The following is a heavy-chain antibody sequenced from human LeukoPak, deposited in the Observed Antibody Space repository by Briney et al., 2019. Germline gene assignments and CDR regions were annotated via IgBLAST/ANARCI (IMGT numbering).Heavy chain of an antibody. Sequence: SETLSLTCTVSGGSMSSSSHYWGWIRQPPGKGLEWIASIYYIGTTSYNPSLKSRVTISVDTSKKQFSLKLDSVTAADTAVYYCARHRGYSSGWYGAFDIWGQGTMVTAAS. J-gene: IGHJ3*02. CDR3: ARHRGYSSGWYGAFDI. V-gene: IGHV4-39*01. CDR2: IYYIGTT. CDR1: GGSMSSSSHY. D-gene: IGHD6-19*01.